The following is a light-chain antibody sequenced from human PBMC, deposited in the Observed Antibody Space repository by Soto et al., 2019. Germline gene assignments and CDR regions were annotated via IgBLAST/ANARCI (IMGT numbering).Light chain of an antibody. CDR1: SSGIGGYNY. CDR2: DVS. V-gene: IGLV2-14*01. Sequence: QSALTQPASMSGSPGQSVTISCAGTSSGIGGYNYVSWYQHHPGTAPKLIIYDVSSRPSGVSHRFSASKSGNTASLTISGLQAEDEADYYCSSFSVASPLFGTGTKVTVL. CDR3: SSFSVASPL. J-gene: IGLJ1*01.